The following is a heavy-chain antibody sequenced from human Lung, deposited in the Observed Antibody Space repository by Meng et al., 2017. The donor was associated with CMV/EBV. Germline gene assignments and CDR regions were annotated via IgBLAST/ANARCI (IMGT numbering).Heavy chain of an antibody. D-gene: IGHD3-9*01. CDR2: IGGNGRNT. CDR3: ATYDLLTGPDY. V-gene: IGHV3-23*01. J-gene: IGHJ4*02. Sequence: GGSLRLXCAASGFTFRNYAMSWVRQTPGMGLEWVSLIGGNGRNTDYAASVKGRFTISRDNSKSTLYLQMNSLRAEDTAIYYCATYDLLTGPDYWGQGPLVTFSS. CDR1: GFTFRNYA.